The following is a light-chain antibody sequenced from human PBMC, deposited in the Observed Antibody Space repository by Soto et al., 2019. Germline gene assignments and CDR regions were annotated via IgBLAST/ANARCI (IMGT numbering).Light chain of an antibody. CDR1: SSDVGCYNY. CDR2: DVS. Sequence: QSGLTQTPSVSGSPGQSITISYNGTSSDVGCYNYVSWYQQHPGKAPKLMIYDVSNRPSGVSNRFSGSKSGNTASLTISGLQAEDEADYYCSSYTSSSTPYVFGTGTKVTGL. J-gene: IGLJ1*01. CDR3: SSYTSSSTPYV. V-gene: IGLV2-14*01.